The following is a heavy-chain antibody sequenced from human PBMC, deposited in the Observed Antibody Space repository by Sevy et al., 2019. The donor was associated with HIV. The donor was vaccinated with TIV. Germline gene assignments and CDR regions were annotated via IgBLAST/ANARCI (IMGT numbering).Heavy chain of an antibody. Sequence: GGSLRLSCAASGFILSNYAMTWVRQAPGKGLESVSSISGSTGTTYYADSVKGRFTISRDNSKNTLYLQMNSLRAEDTAVYSCAKDTGSGRIYFDSWGQGAPVTVSS. CDR1: GFILSNYA. CDR3: AKDTGSGRIYFDS. CDR2: ISGSTGTT. V-gene: IGHV3-23*01. J-gene: IGHJ4*02. D-gene: IGHD3-10*01.